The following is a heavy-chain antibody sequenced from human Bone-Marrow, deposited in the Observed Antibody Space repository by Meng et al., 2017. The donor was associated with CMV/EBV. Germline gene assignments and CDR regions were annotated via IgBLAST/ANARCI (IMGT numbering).Heavy chain of an antibody. D-gene: IGHD6-13*01. Sequence: SLKISCAASGFTFSSYAMSWVRQAPGKGLEWVSGISWNSGSIGYADSVKGRFTISRDNSKNTLYLQMNSLRAEDTAVYYCARDQSRSTWDAFDIWGQGTMVTVSS. J-gene: IGHJ3*02. V-gene: IGHV3-9*01. CDR1: GFTFSSYA. CDR2: ISWNSGSI. CDR3: ARDQSRSTWDAFDI.